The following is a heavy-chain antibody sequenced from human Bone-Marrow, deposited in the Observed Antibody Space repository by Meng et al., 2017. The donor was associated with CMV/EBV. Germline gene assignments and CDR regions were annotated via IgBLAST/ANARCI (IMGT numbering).Heavy chain of an antibody. CDR3: ARQYTSGYWAFDY. V-gene: IGHV3-30*19. J-gene: IGHJ4*01. CDR2: ISYDGSNE. Sequence: GGSLKLSCAASGFAFSSYNIHWVRQAPGKGLEWVTFISYDGSNEYYAASVKGRFTISRDNPKNTLYVEMNSLRAEDTAVYYCARQYTSGYWAFDYWGHGALVTVSS. D-gene: IGHD3-22*01. CDR1: GFAFSSYN.